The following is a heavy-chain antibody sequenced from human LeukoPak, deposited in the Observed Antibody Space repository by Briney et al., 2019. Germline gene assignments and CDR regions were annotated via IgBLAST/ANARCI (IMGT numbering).Heavy chain of an antibody. V-gene: IGHV3-23*01. J-gene: IGHJ4*02. Sequence: GGSLRLFCAASGFIFSAYAMTWVRQAPGKGLEWVSAISGSGGSTYYADSVKGRFTISRDNSKNTLYLQMNSLRAEDTAVYYCAPEGSSGYSYWGQGTLVTVSS. CDR3: APEGSSGYSY. CDR2: ISGSGGST. CDR1: GFIFSAYA. D-gene: IGHD3-22*01.